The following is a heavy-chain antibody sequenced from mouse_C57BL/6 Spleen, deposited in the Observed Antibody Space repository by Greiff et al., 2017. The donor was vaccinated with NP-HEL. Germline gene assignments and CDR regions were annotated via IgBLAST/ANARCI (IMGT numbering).Heavy chain of an antibody. CDR1: GYTFTSYW. V-gene: IGHV1-7*01. Sequence: QVQLQQSGAELAKPGASVKLSCKASGYTFTSYWMHWVKQRPGQGLEWIGYINPSSGYTKYNQTFKDKATLTAAKSASTAYMQLSSLTYEDSAVYYCARGDRAWFAYWGQGTLVTVSA. D-gene: IGHD2-14*01. J-gene: IGHJ3*01. CDR2: INPSSGYT. CDR3: ARGDRAWFAY.